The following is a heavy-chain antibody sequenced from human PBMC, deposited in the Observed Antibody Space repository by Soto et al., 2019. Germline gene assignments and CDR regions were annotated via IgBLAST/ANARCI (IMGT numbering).Heavy chain of an antibody. D-gene: IGHD3-22*01. CDR2: IYYSGST. CDR3: ARLDSSGYYNWFDP. V-gene: IGHV4-59*01. CDR1: GGSISSYY. J-gene: IGHJ5*02. Sequence: SETLSLTCTVSGGSISSYYWSWIRQPPGKGLEWIGYIYYSGSTNYNPSLKSRVTISVDTSKNQFSLKLSSVTAADTAVYYCARLDSSGYYNWFDPWGQGTLVTVSS.